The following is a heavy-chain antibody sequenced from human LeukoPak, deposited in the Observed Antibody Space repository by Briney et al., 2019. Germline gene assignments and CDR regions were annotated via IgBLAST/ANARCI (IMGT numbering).Heavy chain of an antibody. Sequence: PGGSLRFSCAASGFTFSSYSMNWVRQAPGKGLEWVSSISSSSSYIYYADSVKGRFTISRDNAKNSLYLQMNSLRAEDPAVYYCARDSADLNYYDSSGYWWGQGTLVTVSS. V-gene: IGHV3-21*01. D-gene: IGHD3-22*01. CDR3: ARDSADLNYYDSSGYW. CDR2: ISSSSSYI. J-gene: IGHJ4*02. CDR1: GFTFSSYS.